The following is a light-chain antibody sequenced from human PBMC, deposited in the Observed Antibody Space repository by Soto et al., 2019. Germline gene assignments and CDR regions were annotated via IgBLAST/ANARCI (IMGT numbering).Light chain of an antibody. CDR3: HLYNNWRPWT. Sequence: EIVMTQSPATLSVSPGERATLSCRASQSVSSNLAWYQQKPGQAPRLLIYGASTRATGIPARFSSSRSGTEFSITISSLNTEDFGVYYYHLYNNWRPWTFGQGTKVEIK. J-gene: IGKJ1*01. CDR1: QSVSSN. CDR2: GAS. V-gene: IGKV3-15*01.